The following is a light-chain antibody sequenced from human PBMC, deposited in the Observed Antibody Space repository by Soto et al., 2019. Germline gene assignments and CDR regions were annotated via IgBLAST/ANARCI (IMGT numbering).Light chain of an antibody. CDR1: NNDVGFYNY. V-gene: IGLV2-11*01. CDR2: DVN. Sequence: QSVLTQPRSVSGSPGQSVTISCTGTNNDVGFYNYVSWYQQQLGKAPKLLIYDVNKRPSGVPPRFSGSKSANTASLTISGLQAADEADYYCNSYAGGLVLFGGGTKRTVL. CDR3: NSYAGGLVL. J-gene: IGLJ2*01.